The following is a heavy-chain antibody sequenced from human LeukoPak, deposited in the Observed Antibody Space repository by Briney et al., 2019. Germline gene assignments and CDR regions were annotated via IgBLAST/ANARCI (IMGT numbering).Heavy chain of an antibody. CDR2: ISGSGGST. V-gene: IGHV3-23*01. Sequence: PGGSLRLSCAASGFTFSSYAMSWVRQAPGKGLEWVSAISGSGGSTYYADSVKGRFTISRDNSKNTLFLQMNSLRAEDTAVFYCARAGGVIKPLDYWGQGTLVTVSS. J-gene: IGHJ4*02. CDR1: GFTFSSYA. D-gene: IGHD2/OR15-2a*01. CDR3: ARAGGVIKPLDY.